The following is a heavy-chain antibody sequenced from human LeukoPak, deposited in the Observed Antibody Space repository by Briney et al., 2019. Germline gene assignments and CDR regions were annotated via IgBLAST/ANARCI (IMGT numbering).Heavy chain of an antibody. J-gene: IGHJ4*02. CDR3: ARLAAGGLF. D-gene: IGHD2-15*01. Sequence: SETLSLTCTVSGGSISSSSYYWGWIRQPPGKGLEWIGTIYYSGSTYYNPSLKSRVTIFVDTPKNQFSLKLSSVTAADTAVYYCARLAAGGLFWGQGTLVTVSS. CDR2: IYYSGST. CDR1: GGSISSSSYY. V-gene: IGHV4-39*01.